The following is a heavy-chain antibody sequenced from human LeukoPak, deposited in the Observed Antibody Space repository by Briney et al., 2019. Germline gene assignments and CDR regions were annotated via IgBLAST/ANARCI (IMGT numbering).Heavy chain of an antibody. CDR1: GGTFSSYA. D-gene: IGHD6-6*01. J-gene: IGHJ4*02. CDR2: IIPILGIA. Sequence: SVKVSCKAAGGTFSSYAISWGRHRPGQGLEWMGRIIPILGIANYAQKFQGRVTITADKSTSTAYMELSSLRSEGTAVYYCARDLIAARPVAPFDYWGQGTLVTVSS. CDR3: ARDLIAARPVAPFDY. V-gene: IGHV1-69*04.